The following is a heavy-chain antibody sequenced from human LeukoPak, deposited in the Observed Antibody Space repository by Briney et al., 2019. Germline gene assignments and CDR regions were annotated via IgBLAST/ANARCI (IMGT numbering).Heavy chain of an antibody. Sequence: ASVKVSCKASGYTFTSHGISWVRQAPGQGLEWVGWISAYNGNTNYAQKLQGRVTMTTDTSTSTAYMELRSLRSDDTAVYYCARDSMVRGVISPDYWGQGTLVTVSS. D-gene: IGHD3-10*01. J-gene: IGHJ4*02. CDR1: GYTFTSHG. V-gene: IGHV1-18*01. CDR3: ARDSMVRGVISPDY. CDR2: ISAYNGNT.